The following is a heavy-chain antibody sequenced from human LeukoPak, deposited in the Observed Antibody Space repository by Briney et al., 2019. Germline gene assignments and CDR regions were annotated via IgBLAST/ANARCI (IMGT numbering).Heavy chain of an antibody. CDR1: GGSIGTFY. J-gene: IGHJ6*02. Sequence: SETLSLTCALSGGSIGTFYWSWIRPPPGKGLEWSGWVYYSGTTEYTKYNASLKGRVTISLDTSKKQFSLILTSVVAADTALYYCAREKGSGLGYGMDVWGQGTSVTVSS. CDR2: VYYSGTTEYT. V-gene: IGHV4-59*12. CDR3: AREKGSGLGYGMDV. D-gene: IGHD6-19*01.